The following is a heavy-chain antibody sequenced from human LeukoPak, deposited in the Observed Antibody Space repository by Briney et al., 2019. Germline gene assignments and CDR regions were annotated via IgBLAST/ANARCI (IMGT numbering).Heavy chain of an antibody. CDR1: GFTVGSSY. CDR2: MYSGGTT. Sequence: GGSLRLSCTGSGFTVGSSYVSWVRQTPGKGLEWGSVMYSGGTTYYADSVKGRFTISRDSSKNTVNLQMNSLRAEDTAVYYCARDRRDGYCLGHWGQGTLVTVSS. V-gene: IGHV3-66*01. CDR3: ARDRRDGYCLGH. D-gene: IGHD5-24*01. J-gene: IGHJ4*02.